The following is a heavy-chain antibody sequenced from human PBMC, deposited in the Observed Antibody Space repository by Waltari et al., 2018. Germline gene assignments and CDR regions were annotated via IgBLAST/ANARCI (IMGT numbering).Heavy chain of an antibody. D-gene: IGHD3-10*01. CDR2: IYTSGST. CDR3: ARGAPMVRGAHPRTGYYYYMDV. CDR1: GGSISSYY. J-gene: IGHJ6*03. V-gene: IGHV4-4*07. Sequence: QVQLQESGPGLVKPSETLSLTCTVSGGSISSYYWSWIRQPAGKGLEWIGRIYTSGSTHSNPSLKSRVTISVDTAKNQFSLKLSSVTAADTAVYYCARGAPMVRGAHPRTGYYYYMDVWGKGTTVTISS.